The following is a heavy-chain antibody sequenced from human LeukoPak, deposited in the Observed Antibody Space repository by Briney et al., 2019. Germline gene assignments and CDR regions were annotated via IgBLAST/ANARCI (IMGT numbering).Heavy chain of an antibody. CDR1: GFTFSAYT. J-gene: IGHJ4*02. CDR2: IVGSGTT. Sequence: GGSLRLSCAASGFTFSAYTLNWVRQGPGKGLEWVSAIVGSGTTYYADSVKGRFAISRDNSKNTLYLQMRSLRAEDTAIYYCAKDKVPDGRWGVDYWGQGTLVTVSS. D-gene: IGHD3-16*01. CDR3: AKDKVPDGRWGVDY. V-gene: IGHV3-23*01.